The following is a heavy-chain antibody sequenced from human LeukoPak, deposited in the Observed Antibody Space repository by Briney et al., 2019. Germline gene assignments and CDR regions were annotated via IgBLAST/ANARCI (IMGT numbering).Heavy chain of an antibody. D-gene: IGHD2-15*01. CDR3: ARGVVVAASIADAFDI. CDR2: INWNGGST. CDR1: GFTFDDYG. V-gene: IGHV3-20*04. J-gene: IGHJ3*02. Sequence: RPGGSLRLSCAASGFTFDDYGMSWVRQAPGKGLEWVSGINWNGGSTSYADSVKGRFTISRDNAKNSLYLQMNSLRAEDTALYYCARGVVVAASIADAFDIWGQGTMVTVSS.